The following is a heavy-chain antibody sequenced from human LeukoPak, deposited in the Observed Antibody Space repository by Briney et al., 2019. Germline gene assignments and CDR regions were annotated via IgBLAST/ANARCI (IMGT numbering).Heavy chain of an antibody. CDR2: ISGSGGST. J-gene: IGHJ5*02. D-gene: IGHD6-13*01. CDR3: AKFEGLAAAGSPNWFDP. CDR1: GFTFSSYG. V-gene: IGHV3-23*01. Sequence: GGSLRLSCAASGFTFSSYGMHWVRQAPGKGLEWVSAISGSGGSTYYADSVKGRFTISRDNSKNTLYLQMNSLRAEDTAVYYCAKFEGLAAAGSPNWFDPWGQGTLVTVSS.